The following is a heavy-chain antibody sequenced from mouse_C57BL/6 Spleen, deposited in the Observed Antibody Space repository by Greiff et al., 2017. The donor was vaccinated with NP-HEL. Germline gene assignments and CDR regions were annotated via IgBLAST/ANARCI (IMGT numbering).Heavy chain of an antibody. J-gene: IGHJ3*01. V-gene: IGHV1-59*01. D-gene: IGHD2-5*01. CDR2: IDPSDSYT. Sequence: VQLQQSGAELVRPGTSVKLSCKASGYTFTSYWMHWVKQRPGQGLEWIGVIDPSDSYTNYNQKFKGKATLPVDTSSSTAYMQRSSLTSEDSAVYYGAATYYSNYSSSYWGQGTLVTVSA. CDR1: GYTFTSYW. CDR3: AATYYSNYSSSY.